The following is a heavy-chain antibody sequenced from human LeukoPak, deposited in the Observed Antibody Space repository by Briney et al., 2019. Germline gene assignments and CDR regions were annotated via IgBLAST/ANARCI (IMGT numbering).Heavy chain of an antibody. CDR3: ARGPPPDFDY. CDR2: IYYTGSA. Sequence: SETLSLTCTVSGGSIDGYYWSWIRQSPGKGLEWIGYIYYTGSAFYNPSLKSRVIISLDTSKNQLSLNLRSVTAADTAVYYCARGPPPDFDYWGRGTLVTVSS. J-gene: IGHJ4*02. V-gene: IGHV4-59*01. CDR1: GGSIDGYY.